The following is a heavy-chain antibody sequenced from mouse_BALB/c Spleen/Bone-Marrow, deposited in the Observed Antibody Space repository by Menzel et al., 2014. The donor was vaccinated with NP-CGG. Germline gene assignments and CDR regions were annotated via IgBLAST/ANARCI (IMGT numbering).Heavy chain of an antibody. J-gene: IGHJ4*01. V-gene: IGHV1S22*01. CDR2: IYPGSGST. D-gene: IGHD2-14*01. CDR3: TREVRRYAMDN. Sequence: LQQSGSELVRPGDSVKLSCKASGYTFTSYWMHWVKQRPGQGLEWIGNIYPGSGSTNYDEKFKSKATLTVDTSSSTAYMQLSSLTSEDSAAYYCTREVRRYAMDNWGQGTSVTVSS. CDR1: GYTFTSYW.